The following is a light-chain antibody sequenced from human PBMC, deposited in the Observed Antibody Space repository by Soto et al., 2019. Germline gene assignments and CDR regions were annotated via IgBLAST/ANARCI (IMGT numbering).Light chain of an antibody. J-gene: IGKJ2*01. CDR2: DAS. Sequence: EILMTQSPATLSVSPGERATLSCRASQSVSSSLAWYQQKPGQAPRLLMYDASTRATGIPARFSGSGSGTEFTLTISSLQSEDFAVYYCQQYNYWPPYTFGQGTNLEI. CDR1: QSVSSS. V-gene: IGKV3-15*01. CDR3: QQYNYWPPYT.